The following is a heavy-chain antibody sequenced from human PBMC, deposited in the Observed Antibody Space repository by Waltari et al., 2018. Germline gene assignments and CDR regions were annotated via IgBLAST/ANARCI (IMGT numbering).Heavy chain of an antibody. J-gene: IGHJ4*02. D-gene: IGHD2-2*01. CDR3: ATSHIVVVPAAASTDDY. Sequence: EVQLVQSGAEVKKPGATVKISCKASGYTFTDYYMHWVQQAPGKGLEWMGRVDPEDGETIYAEKFQGRVTITADTSTDTAYMELSSLRSEDTAVYYCATSHIVVVPAAASTDDYWGQGTLVTVSS. CDR1: GYTFTDYY. CDR2: VDPEDGET. V-gene: IGHV1-69-2*01.